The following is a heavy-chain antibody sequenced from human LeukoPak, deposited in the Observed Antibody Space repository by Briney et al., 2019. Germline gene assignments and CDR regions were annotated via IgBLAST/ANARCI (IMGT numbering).Heavy chain of an antibody. D-gene: IGHD3-22*01. CDR2: VHTSGTS. CDR1: GVSISSFH. Sequence: SETLSLTCTVSGVSISSFHWSWIRQPAAKGREWIGRVHTSGTSNYNPSLESRVTMSGDTSKNQFSLSLSSVTAADTAVHYCARDGYYDSSSYSYFDYWGQGTLVTVSA. J-gene: IGHJ4*02. CDR3: ARDGYYDSSSYSYFDY. V-gene: IGHV4-4*07.